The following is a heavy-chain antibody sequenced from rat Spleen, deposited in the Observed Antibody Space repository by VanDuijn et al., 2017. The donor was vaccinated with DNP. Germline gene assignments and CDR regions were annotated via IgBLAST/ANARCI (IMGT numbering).Heavy chain of an antibody. CDR2: IWADGST. V-gene: IGHV2-77*01. D-gene: IGHD1-9*01. CDR3: AATGIRD. J-gene: IGHJ2*01. Sequence: VQLKESGPGLAQPSQTLSLTCTVSGFSLTTYGVHWVRQAPGKGLEWMGIIWADGSTNYNSALKSRLSISRDTSKGQVFLTMNSLQTDDTAVYYCAATGIRDWGQGVMVTVSS. CDR1: GFSLTTYG.